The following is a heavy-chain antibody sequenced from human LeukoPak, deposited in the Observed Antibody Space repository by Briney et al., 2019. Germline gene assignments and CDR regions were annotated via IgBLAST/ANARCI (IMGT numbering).Heavy chain of an antibody. CDR2: ISYDGSNK. Sequence: GGSLRLYCAASGFTFSSYDMHWVRQAPAKGLEWVAVISYDGSNKYYADSVKGRFTISRDNSKNTLYLQMNSLRAEDTAVYYCASGSRGDYYYYGMDVWGQGTTVTVSS. CDR3: ASGSRGDYYYYGMDV. CDR1: GFTFSSYD. V-gene: IGHV3-30*04. D-gene: IGHD3-10*01. J-gene: IGHJ6*02.